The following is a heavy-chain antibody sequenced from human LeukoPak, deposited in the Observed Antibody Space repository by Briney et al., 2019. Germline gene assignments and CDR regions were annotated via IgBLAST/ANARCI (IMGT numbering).Heavy chain of an antibody. D-gene: IGHD3-3*01. CDR3: ARGEKRFLERFLDTFDI. Sequence: PSDTLSLTCTVSGVAMSSGSYYWSWIRHHPGKGLEWIGFTYYSGSADYNPSLKSRVTTSVATSENQFSLKLSSVTAADTAVYYCARGEKRFLERFLDTFDIWGQGTVVTVSS. CDR2: TYYSGSA. CDR1: GVAMSSGSYY. V-gene: IGHV4-31*03. J-gene: IGHJ3*02.